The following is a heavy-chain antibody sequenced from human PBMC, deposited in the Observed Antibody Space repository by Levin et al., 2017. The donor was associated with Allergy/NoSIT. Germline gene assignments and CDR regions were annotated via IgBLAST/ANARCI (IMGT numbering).Heavy chain of an antibody. J-gene: IGHJ4*02. V-gene: IGHV4-59*08. CDR1: GGSISSYY. CDR2: IYYSGST. CDR3: ARRGDSSGYWLDY. D-gene: IGHD3-22*01. Sequence: GSLRLSCTVSGGSISSYYWSWIRQPPGKGLEWIGYIYYSGSTNYNPSLKSRVTISVDTSKNQFSLKLSSVTAADTAVYYCARRGDSSGYWLDYWGQGTLVTVSS.